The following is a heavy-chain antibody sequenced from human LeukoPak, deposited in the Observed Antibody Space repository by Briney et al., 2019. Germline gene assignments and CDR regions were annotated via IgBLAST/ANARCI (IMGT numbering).Heavy chain of an antibody. CDR1: GYTFTDYY. V-gene: IGHV1-2*02. CDR2: INPKDGDT. J-gene: IGHJ4*02. D-gene: IGHD2-2*01. Sequence: VASVKVSCKASGYTFTDYYMHWVRQAPGQGFEWMGWINPKDGDTNYAQKFQGRVTMTRDTSISTAHMEVSRLRSDDTAVYYCARANFLYCSSTTCLFDYWGQGTLVTVSS. CDR3: ARANFLYCSSTTCLFDY.